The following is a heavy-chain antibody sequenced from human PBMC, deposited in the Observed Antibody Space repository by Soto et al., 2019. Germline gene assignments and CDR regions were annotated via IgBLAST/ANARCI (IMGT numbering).Heavy chain of an antibody. Sequence: EVQVVESGGGLVKPGGSLRLSCTASGFTFDSYTMNWLRQAPGRGLEWVSSISDTTTYRYYADSVEGRFTISRDNAKTSLYLQTNSLCADYTAVYYCARGGTSKSGHLWYFDLWGRGTLVTVSS. D-gene: IGHD1-1*01. CDR3: ARGGTSKSGHLWYFDL. V-gene: IGHV3-21*01. CDR2: ISDTTTYR. CDR1: GFTFDSYT. J-gene: IGHJ2*01.